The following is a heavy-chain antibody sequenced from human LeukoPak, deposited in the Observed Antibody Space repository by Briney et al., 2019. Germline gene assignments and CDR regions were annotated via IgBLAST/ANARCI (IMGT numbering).Heavy chain of an antibody. J-gene: IGHJ4*02. D-gene: IGHD2-15*01. CDR2: IWYDGSNK. Sequence: GGSLRLSCAASGFTFSNHGMHWVRQAPGKGLEWVAVIWYDGSNKYYADPVKGRFTISRDNSKNTLYLQMNSLRAEDTAVYYCARSVGYCSGGSCYPDYWGQGTLVTVSS. V-gene: IGHV3-33*01. CDR3: ARSVGYCSGGSCYPDY. CDR1: GFTFSNHG.